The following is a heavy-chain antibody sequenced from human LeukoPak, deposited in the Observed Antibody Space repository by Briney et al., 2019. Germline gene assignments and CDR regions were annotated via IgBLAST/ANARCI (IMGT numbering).Heavy chain of an antibody. CDR2: XSYDGSNK. CDR3: AKIQDATTGYYFDY. Sequence: PGRSLRLSCAASGFTFSSYGMHWVRQAPGKGLXXXXXXSYDGSNKYYADSVKGRFTISRDNSKNTLYLQMNSLRAEDTAVYYCAKIQDATTGYYFDYWGQGTLVTVSS. D-gene: IGHD5-18*01. V-gene: IGHV3-30*18. CDR1: GFTFSSYG. J-gene: IGHJ4*02.